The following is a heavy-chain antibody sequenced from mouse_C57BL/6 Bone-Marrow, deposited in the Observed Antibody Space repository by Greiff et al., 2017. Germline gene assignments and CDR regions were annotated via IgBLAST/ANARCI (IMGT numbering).Heavy chain of an antibody. CDR1: GYTFTSYW. CDR3: ALYYYGSSYDYFDY. V-gene: IGHV1-52*01. CDR2: IDPSDSET. Sequence: QVQLKQPGAELVRPGSSVKLSCKASGYTFTSYWMHWVKQRPIQGLEWIGNIDPSDSETHYNQKFKYKATLTVDKSSSTAYMQLSSLTSEDSAVYYCALYYYGSSYDYFDYWGQGTTLTVSS. D-gene: IGHD1-1*01. J-gene: IGHJ2*01.